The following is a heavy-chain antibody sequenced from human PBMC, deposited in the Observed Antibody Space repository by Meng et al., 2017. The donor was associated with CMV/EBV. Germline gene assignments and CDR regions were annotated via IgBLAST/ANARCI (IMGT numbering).Heavy chain of an antibody. J-gene: IGHJ2*01. D-gene: IGHD3-22*01. CDR1: GFTVSSYY. V-gene: IGHV3-53*01. CDR2: IYSGGST. CDR3: ARDNSYYDSSGYPTHHWSFDL. Sequence: GESLKISCAASGFTVSSYYMSWVRQAPGKGLEWVSVIYSGGSTYYADSVKGRFTISRDKSKNTLYLQMNSLRAEDTAVYYCARDNSYYDSSGYPTHHWSFDLWGRGTLVTVSS.